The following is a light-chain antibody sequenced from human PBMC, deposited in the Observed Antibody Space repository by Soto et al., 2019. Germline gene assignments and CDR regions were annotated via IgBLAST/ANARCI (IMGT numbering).Light chain of an antibody. CDR3: QQYNSYSRGT. J-gene: IGKJ1*01. Sequence: DIQMTQSPSTLSASVGDRVTIACRASQNIKNWLAWYQQKPGQVPKLLLYTASSLESGVPSRFSGSGSGTEFTLTISSLQPDDFATYYCQQYNSYSRGTFGQGTKVEIK. CDR1: QNIKNW. V-gene: IGKV1-5*03. CDR2: TAS.